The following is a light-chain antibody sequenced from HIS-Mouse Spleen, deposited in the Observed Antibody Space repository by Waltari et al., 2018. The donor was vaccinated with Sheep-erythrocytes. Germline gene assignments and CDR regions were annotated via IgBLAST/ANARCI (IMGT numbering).Light chain of an antibody. J-gene: IGKJ1*01. CDR1: QSLLHSNGYNY. CDR2: LGS. Sequence: DIVMTQSPLSLPVTPGEPASISCRSSQSLLHSNGYNYLDWYLQKPGQSPQLLIYLGSNRASGVLDRFSGSGSGTDVTLKISRVEAEDVGVYYCMQALQTPRTFGQGTKVEIK. CDR3: MQALQTPRT. V-gene: IGKV2-28*01.